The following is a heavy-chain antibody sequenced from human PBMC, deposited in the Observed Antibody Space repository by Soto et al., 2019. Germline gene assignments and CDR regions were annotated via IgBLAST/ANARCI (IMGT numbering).Heavy chain of an antibody. CDR2: ISSSSSYI. CDR3: AREGQGGSLDY. Sequence: EVLLVDSGGGLVKPGGSLRLSCAASAFTFSNYNMSWVRQAPGKGLEWVSSISSSSSYIYYADSVKGRFTISRDNAKNSLYLQMNSLRAEDTAVYYCAREGQGGSLDYWGQGTLATVSS. D-gene: IGHD3-10*01. J-gene: IGHJ4*02. CDR1: AFTFSNYN. V-gene: IGHV3-21*02.